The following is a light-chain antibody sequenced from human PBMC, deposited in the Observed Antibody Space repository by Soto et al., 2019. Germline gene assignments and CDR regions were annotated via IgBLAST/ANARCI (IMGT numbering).Light chain of an antibody. CDR3: HQHGDSPYT. CDR2: GAS. Sequence: EIVMTQSPATLSVAPGERATLSCRASQSVSSNLAWYQQKPGQAPRLLIYGASTRATGIPARFSGSGSGTEFTLTISSLQSEDFAVYYCHQHGDSPYTFGQGTKVDI. V-gene: IGKV3-15*01. CDR1: QSVSSN. J-gene: IGKJ2*01.